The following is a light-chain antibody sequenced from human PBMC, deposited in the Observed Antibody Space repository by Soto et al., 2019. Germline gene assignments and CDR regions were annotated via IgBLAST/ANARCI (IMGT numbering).Light chain of an antibody. Sequence: EIVLTQSPGTLSVSPGERATLSCRASQSVSSKLAWYQQKPGQAPRLLFYGASTGATGIPARFSGSGSETEFTLSISSLQSEDFAVYYCQPYNNWPGTLGQGTKVDI. V-gene: IGKV3-15*01. CDR3: QPYNNWPGT. CDR2: GAS. CDR1: QSVSSK. J-gene: IGKJ1*01.